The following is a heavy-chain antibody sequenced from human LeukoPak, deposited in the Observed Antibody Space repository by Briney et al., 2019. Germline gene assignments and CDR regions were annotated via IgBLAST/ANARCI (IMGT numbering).Heavy chain of an antibody. J-gene: IGHJ4*02. CDR2: ISAYNGNT. Sequence: ASVKVSCKASGYTFASYGISWVRQAPGQGLEWMGWISAYNGNTNYAQKLQGRVTMTTDTSTSTAYMELRSLRSDDTAVYYCASRVLGGYDEQWGQGALVTVSS. CDR1: GYTFASYG. CDR3: ASRVLGGYDEQ. V-gene: IGHV1-18*01. D-gene: IGHD5-12*01.